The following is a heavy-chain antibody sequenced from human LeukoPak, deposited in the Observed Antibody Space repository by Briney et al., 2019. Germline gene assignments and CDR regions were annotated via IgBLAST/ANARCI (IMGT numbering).Heavy chain of an antibody. Sequence: SQTLSLTCAISGDSVSSNSAAWNWIRQSPSRGLEWLGRTYYRSKWYNDYAVSVKSRITINPDTSKNQFSLQLNSVTPEDTAVYYCARVHTFTMVRGVIQNWFDPWGQRTLVTVSS. D-gene: IGHD3-10*01. CDR1: GDSVSSNSAA. CDR3: ARVHTFTMVRGVIQNWFDP. CDR2: TYYRSKWYN. J-gene: IGHJ5*02. V-gene: IGHV6-1*01.